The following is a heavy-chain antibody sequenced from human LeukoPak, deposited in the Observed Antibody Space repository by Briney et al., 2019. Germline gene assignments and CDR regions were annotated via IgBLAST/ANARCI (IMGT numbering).Heavy chain of an antibody. CDR2: ISAYNGDR. V-gene: IGHV1-18*01. D-gene: IGHD3-22*01. J-gene: IGHJ4*02. Sequence: ASVIVSCTSFGFTFSNYGVTWVRQAPGQGLEWIGWISAYNGDRKFAPRLQGRVTMTTDTSTGTAYMELRSLTSDDTAVYYCGRDFSNTSGFKVVVDYWGQGTLVTVSS. CDR3: GRDFSNTSGFKVVVDY. CDR1: GFTFSNYG.